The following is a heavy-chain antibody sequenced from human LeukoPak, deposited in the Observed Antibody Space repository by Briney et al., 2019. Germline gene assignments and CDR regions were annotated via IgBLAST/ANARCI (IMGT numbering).Heavy chain of an antibody. V-gene: IGHV4-39*07. Sequence: SETLSLTCTVPGDSLSSSNTYYWGWIRQPPGKGLEWIGSSYFRGSTYSSPSLRSRVIISVDTSKNQFSLKLNSVTAADTAVYYCGSSHSSSWYDWWGQGTLVTVSS. J-gene: IGHJ4*02. CDR3: GSSHSSSWYDW. D-gene: IGHD6-13*01. CDR1: GDSLSSSNTYY. CDR2: SYFRGST.